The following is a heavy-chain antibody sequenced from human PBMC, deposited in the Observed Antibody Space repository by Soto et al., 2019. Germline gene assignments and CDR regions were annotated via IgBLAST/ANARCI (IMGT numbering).Heavy chain of an antibody. J-gene: IGHJ4*02. CDR2: IYSGGST. CDR1: GFTVSSNY. CDR3: ARSLLWFGESLYYFDY. V-gene: IGHV3-66*01. D-gene: IGHD3-10*01. Sequence: EVQLVESGGGLVQPGGSLRLSCAASGFTVSSNYMSWVRQAPGKGLEWVSVIYSGGSTYYADSVKGRLTIARDNSKNTLYLQMNSLRAEDTAVYYCARSLLWFGESLYYFDYWGQGTLVTVSS.